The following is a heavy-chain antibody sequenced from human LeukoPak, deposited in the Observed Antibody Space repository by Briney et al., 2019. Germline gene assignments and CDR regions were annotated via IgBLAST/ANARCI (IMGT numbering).Heavy chain of an antibody. J-gene: IGHJ4*02. CDR2: INHSGST. V-gene: IGHV4-34*01. CDR3: ARGCIAAAGPADY. Sequence: PSETLSLTCAVYGGSFSGYYWSWIRQPPGKGLEWIGEINHSGSTNYNPSLKSRVTISVDTSKNQFSLKLSSVTAADTAVYYCARGCIAAAGPADYWGQGILVTVSS. D-gene: IGHD6-13*01. CDR1: GGSFSGYY.